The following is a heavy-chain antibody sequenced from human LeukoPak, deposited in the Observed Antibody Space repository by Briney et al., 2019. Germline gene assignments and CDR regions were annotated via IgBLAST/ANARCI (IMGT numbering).Heavy chain of an antibody. J-gene: IGHJ3*02. D-gene: IGHD2-21*01. Sequence: GGCLRLSCAASGFTFSDYYMSWIRQAPGKGLEWVSYISSSGGTIYYADSVKGRFTISRDNSKNTLYLQMNSLRAEDTAVYYCARQVLVRGAFDIWVQGTMVTVSS. CDR2: ISSSGGTI. V-gene: IGHV3-11*01. CDR3: ARQVLVRGAFDI. CDR1: GFTFSDYY.